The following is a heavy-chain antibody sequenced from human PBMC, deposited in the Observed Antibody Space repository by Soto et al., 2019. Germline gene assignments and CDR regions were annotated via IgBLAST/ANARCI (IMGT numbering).Heavy chain of an antibody. Sequence: EVQLLESGGCLVQPGGYLRLSCAASGFTFSSYAMSWVRQPPGKGLEWVSAISGSGGSTYYADSVKGRFPISRDNSKNPLYLQMNSLRAEDTAVYYCAKVNGRGGYWGQVTLVTVS. CDR1: GFTFSSYA. J-gene: IGHJ4*02. V-gene: IGHV3-23*01. CDR2: ISGSGGST. CDR3: AKVNGRGGY. D-gene: IGHD1-20*01.